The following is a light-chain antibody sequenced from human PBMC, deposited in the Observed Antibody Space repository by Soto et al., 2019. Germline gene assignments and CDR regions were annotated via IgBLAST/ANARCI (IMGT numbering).Light chain of an antibody. Sequence: DIQMTQSPSTLSAFVGDRVTITCRASERINSWLAWYQQRPGKAPKLLIYKASNLQSGVPSRFSGGGSGAEFTLTISSLQADDFATYHCQQYKTFPWTFGQGTKVDI. CDR2: KAS. V-gene: IGKV1-5*03. J-gene: IGKJ1*01. CDR1: ERINSW. CDR3: QQYKTFPWT.